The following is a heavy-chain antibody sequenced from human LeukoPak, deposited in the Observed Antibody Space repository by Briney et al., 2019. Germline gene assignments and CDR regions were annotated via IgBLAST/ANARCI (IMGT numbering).Heavy chain of an antibody. J-gene: IGHJ6*03. CDR2: IYYSGST. CDR1: GGSISSYY. CDR3: ARDRGSSGYYYYMDV. V-gene: IGHV4-59*01. Sequence: KPSETLSLTCTVSGGSISSYYWSWIRQPPGKGLEWIGYIYYSGSTNYNPSLKSRVTISVDTSKNQFSLKLSSVTAADTAVYYCARDRGSSGYYYYMDVWGKGTTVTVSS. D-gene: IGHD6-6*01.